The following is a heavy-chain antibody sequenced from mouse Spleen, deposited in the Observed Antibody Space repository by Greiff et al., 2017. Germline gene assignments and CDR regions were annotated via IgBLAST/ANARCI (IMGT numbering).Heavy chain of an antibody. CDR3: ARRGLTTVVATDYFDY. CDR2: ISSGGSYT. Sequence: EVKLVESGGGLVKPGGSLKLSCAASGFTFSSYAMSWVRQTPEKRLEWVATISSGGSYTYYPDSVKGRFTISRDNAKNTLYLQMSSLRSEDTAMYYCARRGLTTVVATDYFDYWGQGNTLTGSS. CDR1: GFTFSSYA. V-gene: IGHV5-9-3*01. D-gene: IGHD1-1*01. J-gene: IGHJ2*01.